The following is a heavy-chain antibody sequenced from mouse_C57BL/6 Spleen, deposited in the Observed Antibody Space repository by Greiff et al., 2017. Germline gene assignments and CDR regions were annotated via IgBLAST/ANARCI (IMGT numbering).Heavy chain of an antibody. CDR1: GYTFTSYT. D-gene: IGHD3-2*02. V-gene: IGHV1-4*01. CDR2: LNPSSGYT. J-gene: IGHJ2*01. Sequence: VKLQESGAELARPGASVKMSCKASGYTFTSYTMHWVKQRPGQGLEWIGYLNPSSGYTKYNQKFKDKATLTADKSSSTAYMQLSSLTSEDSAVYYGARTAQATVYFDYWGQGTTLTVAS. CDR3: ARTAQATVYFDY.